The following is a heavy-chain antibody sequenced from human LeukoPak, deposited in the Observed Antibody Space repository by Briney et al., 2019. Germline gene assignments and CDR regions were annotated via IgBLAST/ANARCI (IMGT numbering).Heavy chain of an antibody. V-gene: IGHV4-39*01. Sequence: SETLSLTCNVSGGSINRSPNSWGWIRQPPGKGLEWIGFLFYGGDTYYNPSLKSRVAISVDTFKNQFSLKLTSVTAADAAVYFCARHDGYNYARIDYWGQGTLVTVSS. CDR1: GGSINRSPNS. D-gene: IGHD5-18*01. J-gene: IGHJ4*02. CDR2: LFYGGDT. CDR3: ARHDGYNYARIDY.